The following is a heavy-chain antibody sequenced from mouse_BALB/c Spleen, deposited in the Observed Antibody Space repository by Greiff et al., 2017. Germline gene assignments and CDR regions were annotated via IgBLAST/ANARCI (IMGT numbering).Heavy chain of an antibody. J-gene: IGHJ4*01. CDR1: GFTFSSYT. V-gene: IGHV5-12-2*01. CDR3: ARHQSSTGYAMDY. Sequence: DVKLVESGGGLVQPGGSLKLSCAASGFTFSSYTMSWVRQTPEKRLEWVAYISNGGGSTYYPDTVKGRFTISRDNAKNTLYLQMSSLKSEDTAMYYCARHQSSTGYAMDYWGQGTSVTVSS. D-gene: IGHD1-1*01. CDR2: ISNGGGST.